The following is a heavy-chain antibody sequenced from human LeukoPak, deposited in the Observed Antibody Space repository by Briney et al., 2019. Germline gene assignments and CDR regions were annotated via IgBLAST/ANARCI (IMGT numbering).Heavy chain of an antibody. CDR1: GYTFTSYG. V-gene: IGHV1-18*01. Sequence: ASVKVSCKASGYTFTSYGISWVRQAPGQGLEWMGWISAYNGNTNYAQKLQGRVTMTTDTSTSTAYMELRSLRSDDTAVYYCARDRGVERERSGGASRWELLFPAPGGDPDFDYWGQGTLVTVSS. CDR2: ISAYNGNT. J-gene: IGHJ4*02. D-gene: IGHD1-26*01. CDR3: ARDRGVERERSGGASRWELLFPAPGGDPDFDY.